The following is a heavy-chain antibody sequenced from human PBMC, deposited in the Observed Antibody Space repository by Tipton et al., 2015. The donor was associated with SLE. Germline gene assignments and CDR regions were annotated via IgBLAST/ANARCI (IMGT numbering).Heavy chain of an antibody. CDR1: GGSISSYY. J-gene: IGHJ4*02. V-gene: IGHV4-59*08. CDR2: IYYSGST. Sequence: SLTCTVSGGSISSYYWSWIRQPPGKGLEWIGYIYYSGSTNYNPSLKSRVTISVDTSKNQFSLKLSSVTAADTAVYYCARRLTRYSGYDYFDYWGQGTLVTVSS. D-gene: IGHD5-12*01. CDR3: ARRLTRYSGYDYFDY.